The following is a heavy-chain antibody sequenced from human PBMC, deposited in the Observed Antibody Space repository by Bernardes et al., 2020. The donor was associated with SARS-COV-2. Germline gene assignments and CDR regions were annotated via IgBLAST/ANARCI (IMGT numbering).Heavy chain of an antibody. V-gene: IGHV4-59*08. D-gene: IGHD3-3*01. J-gene: IGHJ5*02. CDR3: ARQRAEYDFWSGYYRRGNWCDP. CDR1: GGSISSYY. CDR2: IYYSGST. Sequence: SETLSLTCTVSGGSISSYYWIWIRQPPGKGLEWIGYIYYSGSTNYNPSLKSRVTITVDTSKNQFSLKLSSVTAADTAVYYCARQRAEYDFWSGYYRRGNWCDPWGQGTLVTVSS.